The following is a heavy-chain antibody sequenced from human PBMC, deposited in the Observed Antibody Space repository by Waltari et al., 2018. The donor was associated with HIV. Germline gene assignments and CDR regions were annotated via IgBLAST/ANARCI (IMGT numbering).Heavy chain of an antibody. V-gene: IGHV7-4-1*02. CDR3: AKGIAVATTYYYAAMDV. Sequence: QVQLVHSGSELKKPGASVKVSCTASGYTFTTYGINWVRQAPGQGLEWMGWINTNTGIPTYAQGFSGRFVFSLDTSVSTAYLQISSLKSEDSAVYFCAKGIAVATTYYYAAMDVWGPGTTVAVSS. CDR1: GYTFTTYG. CDR2: INTNTGIP. D-gene: IGHD6-19*01. J-gene: IGHJ6*02.